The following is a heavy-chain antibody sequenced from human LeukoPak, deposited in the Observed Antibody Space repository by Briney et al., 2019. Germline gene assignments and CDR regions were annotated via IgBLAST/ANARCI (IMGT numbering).Heavy chain of an antibody. CDR1: GFTFSSYA. Sequence: GGSLRLSCAASGFTFSSYAMSWVRQAPGKGLEWVSAISGSGGSTYYAAPVKGRFTISRDDSKNTLYLQMNSLKTEDTAVYYCTVATISPFDYWGQGTLVTVSS. V-gene: IGHV3-23*01. CDR3: TVATISPFDY. J-gene: IGHJ4*02. CDR2: ISGSGGST. D-gene: IGHD5-12*01.